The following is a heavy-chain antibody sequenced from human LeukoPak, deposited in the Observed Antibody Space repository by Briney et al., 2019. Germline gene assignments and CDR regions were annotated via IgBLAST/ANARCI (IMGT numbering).Heavy chain of an antibody. CDR1: GFTFSGYY. Sequence: PGGSLRLSCAASGFTFSGYYMFWVRQVPGKGLMWVAHINGFGTEATYADTVKGRFTISRDNAKNTLYLQMNGLRDEDTAVYYCARDPRNKGLDPGGQGTLVTVSS. CDR2: INGFGTEA. D-gene: IGHD1/OR15-1a*01. J-gene: IGHJ5*02. CDR3: ARDPRNKGLDP. V-gene: IGHV3-74*01.